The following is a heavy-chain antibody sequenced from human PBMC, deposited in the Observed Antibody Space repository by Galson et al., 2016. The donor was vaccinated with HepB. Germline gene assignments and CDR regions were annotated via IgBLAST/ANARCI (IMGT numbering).Heavy chain of an antibody. CDR1: GDSITNSNW. D-gene: IGHD3-10*01. J-gene: IGHJ4*02. CDR3: ARNGEGWTLPTHFVY. V-gene: IGHV4-4*02. CDR2: VYHSGSA. Sequence: SETLSLTCAISGDSITNSNWWSWVRQPPGRGLEWVGEVYHSGSAHYNPSLRSRVTMSVDKSNNEFSLKLTSVTAADTAVYFCARNGEGWTLPTHFVYWGQGSLVTVSS.